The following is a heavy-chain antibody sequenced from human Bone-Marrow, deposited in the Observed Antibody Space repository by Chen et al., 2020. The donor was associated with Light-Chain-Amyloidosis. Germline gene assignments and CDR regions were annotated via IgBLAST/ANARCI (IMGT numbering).Heavy chain of an antibody. CDR2: INQDGSDK. CDR3: ARDLFSGSHYGGDY. D-gene: IGHD1-26*01. Sequence: VQPGGSLRLSCAASGFTFSSLWMSWVRQAPGKGLEWVANINQDGSDKYYVGSVKGRFTISRDNAKNSLYLQMNSLRAEDTALYYCARDLFSGSHYGGDYWGQGTLVTVSS. CDR1: GFTFSSLW. J-gene: IGHJ4*02. V-gene: IGHV3-7*01.